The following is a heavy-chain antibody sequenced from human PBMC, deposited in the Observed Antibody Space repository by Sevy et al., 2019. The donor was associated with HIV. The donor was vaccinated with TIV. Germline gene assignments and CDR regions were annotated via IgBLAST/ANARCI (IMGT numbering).Heavy chain of an antibody. D-gene: IGHD2-15*01. CDR3: ARKGYCSGGSCYWGVYYYYYYGMDV. V-gene: IGHV1-18*01. Sequence: ASVKVSCKASGYTFTSYGISWVRQAPGQGLEWMGWISAYNGNTNYAQKLQGRVTMTTDKSTRTAYMELRSLRSDDTAVYYCARKGYCSGGSCYWGVYYYYYYGMDVWGQGTTVTVSS. CDR2: ISAYNGNT. CDR1: GYTFTSYG. J-gene: IGHJ6*02.